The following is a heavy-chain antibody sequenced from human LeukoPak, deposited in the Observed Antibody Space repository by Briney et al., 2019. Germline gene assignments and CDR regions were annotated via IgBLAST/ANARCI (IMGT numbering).Heavy chain of an antibody. Sequence: GGSLRLSCEVSGFTFSDYYMSWIRQAPGKGLEWVPYIGGSGSYTNYADSVKGRFTISRDNAKNSLYLQMNSLRAEDTAVYYCARDGYSSGWYIWGQGTMVTVSS. CDR2: IGGSGSYT. V-gene: IGHV3-11*06. CDR3: ARDGYSSGWYI. J-gene: IGHJ3*02. D-gene: IGHD6-19*01. CDR1: GFTFSDYY.